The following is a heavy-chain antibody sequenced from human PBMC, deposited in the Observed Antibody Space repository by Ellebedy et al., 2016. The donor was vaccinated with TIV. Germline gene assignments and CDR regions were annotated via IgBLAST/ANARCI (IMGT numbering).Heavy chain of an antibody. J-gene: IGHJ4*02. V-gene: IGHV1-18*04. Sequence: ASVKVSCKASGYTFTSFGISWLRQAPGQGLEWMGWISAYNGNTNYAQNFQDRVTMTADTSTNTGYMELRSLRSYDTAVYYCARVIGLRDCDGATCSPPPPLDYWGQGTLVTVSS. D-gene: IGHD2-21*01. CDR1: GYTFTSFG. CDR3: ARVIGLRDCDGATCSPPPPLDY. CDR2: ISAYNGNT.